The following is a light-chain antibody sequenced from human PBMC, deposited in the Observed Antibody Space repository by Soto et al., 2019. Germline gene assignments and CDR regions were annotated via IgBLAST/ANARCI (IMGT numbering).Light chain of an antibody. Sequence: DIQMTQSPSTLSASVGDRVTITCRASQRISSWLAWYQQKPGKAPKLLIYKASSLESGVPSRFSGSGSGTEFTLTISSLQPDDFATYYCQQYESMYTFGQGNKLEI. CDR3: QQYESMYT. CDR2: KAS. J-gene: IGKJ2*01. CDR1: QRISSW. V-gene: IGKV1-5*03.